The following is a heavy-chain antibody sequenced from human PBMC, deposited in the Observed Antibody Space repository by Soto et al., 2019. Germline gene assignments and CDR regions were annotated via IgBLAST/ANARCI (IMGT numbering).Heavy chain of an antibody. D-gene: IGHD4-17*01. J-gene: IGHJ4*02. CDR2: ISGGGNST. Sequence: EVQLLESGGGLVQPGGSLRLSCAASGFTFSSYAMSWVRQAQGKGLEWVSAISGGGNSTYYADSVKGRFTISRDISINTLYLQMNSLLAEGTFVYDCAKVAMTSDRYWGQGTLVTVSS. CDR3: AKVAMTSDRY. V-gene: IGHV3-23*01. CDR1: GFTFSSYA.